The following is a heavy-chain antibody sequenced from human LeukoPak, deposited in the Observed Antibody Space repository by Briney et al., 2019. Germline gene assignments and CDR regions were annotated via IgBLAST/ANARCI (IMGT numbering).Heavy chain of an antibody. V-gene: IGHV1-18*01. CDR1: GYTFTSYG. Sequence: GASVKVSCKASGYTFTSYGISWVRQALGQGLEWMGWISAYNGNTNYAQKLQGRVTMTTDTSTSTAYMELRSLRSDDTAVYYCARDPPFDCSSTSCYSAADYYYYMDVWGKGTTVTVSS. CDR2: ISAYNGNT. D-gene: IGHD2-2*02. CDR3: ARDPPFDCSSTSCYSAADYYYYMDV. J-gene: IGHJ6*03.